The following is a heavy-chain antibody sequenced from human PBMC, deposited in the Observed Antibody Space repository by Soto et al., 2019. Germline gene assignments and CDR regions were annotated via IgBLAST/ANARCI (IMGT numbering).Heavy chain of an antibody. CDR1: GGSIIISSYY. CDR2: IYYSGST. Sequence: SXTLSLPCTVSGGSIIISSYYWGWIRQPPGKGLEWIGSIYYSGSTYYNPSLKSRVTISVDTSKNQFSLKLSSVTAADTAVYYCARVVPALGFDYWGQGTLVTVSS. J-gene: IGHJ4*02. D-gene: IGHD2-2*01. V-gene: IGHV4-39*01. CDR3: ARVVPALGFDY.